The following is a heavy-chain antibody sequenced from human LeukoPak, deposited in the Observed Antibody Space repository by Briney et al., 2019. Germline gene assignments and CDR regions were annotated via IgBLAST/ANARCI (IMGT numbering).Heavy chain of an antibody. J-gene: IGHJ4*02. CDR3: ATSRYYYDSSGSLDY. D-gene: IGHD3-22*01. Sequence: ASVKVSCKASGYTFTGYYMHWVRQAPGQGLEWMGWINPNSGGTNYAQKFQGRVTMTRDTSISTAYMELSRLRSDDTAVYYCATSRYYYDSSGSLDYWGQGTLVTVSS. CDR1: GYTFTGYY. V-gene: IGHV1-2*02. CDR2: INPNSGGT.